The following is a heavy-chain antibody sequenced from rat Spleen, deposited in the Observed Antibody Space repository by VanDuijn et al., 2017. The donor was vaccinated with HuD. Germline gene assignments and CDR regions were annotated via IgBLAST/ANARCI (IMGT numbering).Heavy chain of an antibody. Sequence: EVQLAESGGGLVQPGRSLKLSCAVSGFTFSDYYMAWVRQAPTKGLEWVATISYDGYSTYYRDSVKGRFTISRDNAKSTLYLQMDSLRSEDTATYYCARRYDFDYWGQGVMVTVSS. V-gene: IGHV5-29*01. J-gene: IGHJ2*01. D-gene: IGHD2-1*01. CDR2: ISYDGYST. CDR1: GFTFSDYY. CDR3: ARRYDFDY.